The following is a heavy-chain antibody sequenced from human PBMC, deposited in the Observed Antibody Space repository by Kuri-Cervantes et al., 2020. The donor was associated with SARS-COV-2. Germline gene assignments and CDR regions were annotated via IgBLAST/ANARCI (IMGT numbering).Heavy chain of an antibody. Sequence: SQTLSLTCAVYGGSFSGYYWSWIRQPPGKGLEWIGEINHSGSTNYNPSLKSRVTISVDTSKNQFSLKLGSVTAADTAVYYCARDDVPREVLATAMMGFYGMDVWGQGTTVTVSS. D-gene: IGHD3-22*01. V-gene: IGHV4-34*01. J-gene: IGHJ6*02. CDR3: ARDDVPREVLATAMMGFYGMDV. CDR1: GGSFSGYY. CDR2: INHSGST.